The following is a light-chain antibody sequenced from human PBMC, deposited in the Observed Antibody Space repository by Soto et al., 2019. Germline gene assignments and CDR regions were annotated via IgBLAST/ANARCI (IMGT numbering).Light chain of an antibody. J-gene: IGLJ1*01. CDR2: EVS. Sequence: QSVLTQPASVSGSPGQSITISCTGTSSDVGAYNYVSWYQQHPGKAPKLMIYEVSKRPSGVSNRFSASKSGNTASLTISGLQAEDEADYYCSSYTTSITYVFGSGTKLTVL. V-gene: IGLV2-14*01. CDR3: SSYTTSITYV. CDR1: SSDVGAYNY.